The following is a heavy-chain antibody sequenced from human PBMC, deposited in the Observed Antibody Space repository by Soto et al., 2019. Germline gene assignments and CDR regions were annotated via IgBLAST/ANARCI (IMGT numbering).Heavy chain of an antibody. CDR3: AKDLFESDIVVVPAAIPYYYYGMDV. Sequence: PGGSLRLACAASGFTFSSYAMSWVRQAPGKGLEWVSAISGSGGSTYYADSVKGRFTISRDNSKNTLYLQMNSLRAEDTAVYYCAKDLFESDIVVVPAAIPYYYYGMDVWGQGTTVTSP. J-gene: IGHJ6*02. V-gene: IGHV3-23*01. CDR2: ISGSGGST. D-gene: IGHD2-2*01. CDR1: GFTFSSYA.